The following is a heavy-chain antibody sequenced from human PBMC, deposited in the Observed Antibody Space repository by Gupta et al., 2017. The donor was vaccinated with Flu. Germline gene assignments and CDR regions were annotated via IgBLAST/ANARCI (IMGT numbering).Heavy chain of an antibody. CDR2: IWGDGSKK. J-gene: IGHJ4*02. CDR1: GFRFVNHG. V-gene: IGHV3-33*01. D-gene: IGHD1-26*01. CDR3: AREGQSGSPYSLDY. Sequence: QVQLVESGGGVVQPGKSLRLSCATSGFRFVNHGMHWVRQAPGKGLDWMTFIWGDGSKKDYADSVKGRFTISRDNSKNMLYLDMNNLRAEDTAVYYCAREGQSGSPYSLDYWGQGTLVAVSS.